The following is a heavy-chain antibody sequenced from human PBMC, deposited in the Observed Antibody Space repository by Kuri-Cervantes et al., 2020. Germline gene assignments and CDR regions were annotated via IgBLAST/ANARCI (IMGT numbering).Heavy chain of an antibody. J-gene: IGHJ5*02. CDR3: ARGVGSSGYYGGWLDP. CDR2: INHSGST. Sequence: SQTLSLTCAVYGGSFSGYYWSWIRQPPGKGLEWIGEINHSGSTNYNPSLKSRVTISVDTSKKQFSLKLSSVTAADTAVYYCARGVGSSGYYGGWLDPWGQGTLVTVSS. CDR1: GGSFSGYY. D-gene: IGHD3-22*01. V-gene: IGHV4-34*01.